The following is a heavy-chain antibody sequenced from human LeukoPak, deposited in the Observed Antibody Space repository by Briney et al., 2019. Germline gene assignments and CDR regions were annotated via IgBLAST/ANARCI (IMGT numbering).Heavy chain of an antibody. CDR3: ARRGFCSGGSCFSAPFDL. Sequence: GESLQISCQGSGYTLTNYWIAWVRQMPGTGLECMGIVYPGDSDTRYSPSFQGQVSISADKSINTAYLQWGSLKASDTAMYYCARRGFCSGGSCFSAPFDLWGQGTLLTVSS. CDR1: GYTLTNYW. J-gene: IGHJ4*02. CDR2: VYPGDSDT. V-gene: IGHV5-51*01. D-gene: IGHD2-15*01.